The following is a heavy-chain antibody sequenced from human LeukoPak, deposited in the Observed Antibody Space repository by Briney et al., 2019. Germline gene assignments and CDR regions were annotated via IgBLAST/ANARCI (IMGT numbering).Heavy chain of an antibody. CDR1: GFTFSTYR. CDR3: VRDQRIVGATSLDY. V-gene: IGHV3-7*01. CDR2: IKEDGSEK. D-gene: IGHD1-26*01. Sequence: GGSLRLSCAASGFTFSTYRMSWVRQAPGKGLEWVANIKEDGSEKYYVGSVRGRFTISKDNARNSLYLQMNSLRAEDTAVYYCVRDQRIVGATSLDYWGQGTLVTVSS. J-gene: IGHJ4*02.